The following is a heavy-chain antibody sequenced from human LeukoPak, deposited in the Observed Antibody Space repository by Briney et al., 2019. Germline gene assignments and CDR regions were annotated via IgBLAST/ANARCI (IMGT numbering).Heavy chain of an antibody. V-gene: IGHV4-39*07. J-gene: IGHJ4*02. CDR1: GGSISCSLYY. D-gene: IGHD6-13*01. Sequence: SETLSLTCTVSGGSISCSLYYWGWIRQPPGKGLEWIGSIDYSGSNYYNPSLKSRVTISLDTSKSQFSLKLTSVTAADTAVYFCARGAIAAAGPFDYWGQGTLVTVSS. CDR2: IDYSGSN. CDR3: ARGAIAAAGPFDY.